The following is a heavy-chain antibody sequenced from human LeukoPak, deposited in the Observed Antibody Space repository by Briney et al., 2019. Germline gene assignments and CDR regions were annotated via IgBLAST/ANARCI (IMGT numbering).Heavy chain of an antibody. J-gene: IGHJ4*02. CDR2: INTDGSSP. D-gene: IGHD6-13*01. Sequence: PGGSLRLSCAASGFTFSAYWMHWVRRAPGKGLVWVSRINTDGSSPTYAASVKGRFTISRDNAKNTLYLQMHSLRAEDTALYYCARDVGSSWAPPDFWGQGTLVTVSS. V-gene: IGHV3-74*01. CDR3: ARDVGSSWAPPDF. CDR1: GFTFSAYW.